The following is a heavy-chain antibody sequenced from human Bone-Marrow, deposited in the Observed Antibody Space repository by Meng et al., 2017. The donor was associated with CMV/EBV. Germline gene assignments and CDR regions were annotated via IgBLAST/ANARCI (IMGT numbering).Heavy chain of an antibody. CDR3: AKDMSRSSSSWYY. CDR2: ISGSGAYP. J-gene: IGHJ4*02. CDR1: GFTFSTYA. V-gene: IGHV3-23*01. D-gene: IGHD6-13*01. Sequence: CAASGFTFSTYALTWVRQAPGKGLEWVSSISGSGAYPSYADSVKGRFTISRDNSNDTVFLQVNSLRAEDTAVYYCAKDMSRSSSSWYYWGQGTLVTVSS.